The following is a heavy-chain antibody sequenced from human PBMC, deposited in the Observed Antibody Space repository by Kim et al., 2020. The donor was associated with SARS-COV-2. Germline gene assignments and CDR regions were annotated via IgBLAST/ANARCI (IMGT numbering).Heavy chain of an antibody. D-gene: IGHD3-16*01. CDR2: I. J-gene: IGHJ3*02. V-gene: IGHV3-48*02. CDR3: VRDRMGGAFDM. Sequence: IYYADSVEGRFSISRDDAKNSLFRQMNSLRDEDTAVYFCVRDRMGGAFDMWGQGKMVTVSS.